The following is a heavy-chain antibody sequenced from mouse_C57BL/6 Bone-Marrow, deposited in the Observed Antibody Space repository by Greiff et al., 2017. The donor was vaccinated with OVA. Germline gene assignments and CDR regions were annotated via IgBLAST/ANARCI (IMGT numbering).Heavy chain of an antibody. CDR3: AREGYYGSSPYYFDY. CDR1: GYTFTSYW. D-gene: IGHD1-1*01. CDR2: IDPSDSET. V-gene: IGHV1-52*01. J-gene: IGHJ2*01. Sequence: QVQLQQPGAELVRPGSSVKLSCKASGYTFTSYWMHWVKQRPIQGLEWIGNIDPSDSETHYNQKFKDKATLTVDKSSSTAYMQLSSLKSEDSAVYYCAREGYYGSSPYYFDYWGQGTTLTVSS.